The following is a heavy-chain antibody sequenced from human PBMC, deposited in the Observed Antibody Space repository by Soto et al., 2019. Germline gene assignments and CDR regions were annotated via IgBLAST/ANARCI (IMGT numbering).Heavy chain of an antibody. CDR2: IYWDDDK. CDR1: GFSLSTSGVG. D-gene: IGHD3-22*01. V-gene: IGHV2-5*02. Sequence: QITLKESGPPLVKPTQTLTLTCTFSGFSLSTSGVGVGWIRHPPGKALEWLALIYWDDDKRYSPSLKSRLTTPXXXPXYQVVLTMTHMDPVDTATYYCAHRRSTYYYDSTFDPWGQGTLVTVSS. CDR3: AHRRSTYYYDSTFDP. J-gene: IGHJ5*02.